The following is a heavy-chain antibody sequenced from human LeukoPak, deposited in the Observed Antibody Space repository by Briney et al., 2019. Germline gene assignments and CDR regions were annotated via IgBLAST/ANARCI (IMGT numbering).Heavy chain of an antibody. J-gene: IGHJ5*02. CDR2: IIPIFGTA. CDR1: GYTFTGYY. CDR3: ARESSGSYRGSLLNWFDP. D-gene: IGHD1-26*01. Sequence: EASVKVSCKASGYTFTGYYMHWVRQAPGQGLEWMGGIIPIFGTANYAQKFQGRVTITADKSTSTAYMELSSLRSEDTAVYYCARESSGSYRGSLLNWFDPWGQGTLVTVSS. V-gene: IGHV1-69*06.